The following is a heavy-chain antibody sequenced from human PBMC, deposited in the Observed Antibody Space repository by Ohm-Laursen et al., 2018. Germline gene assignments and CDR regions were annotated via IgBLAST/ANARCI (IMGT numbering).Heavy chain of an antibody. D-gene: IGHD6-6*01. V-gene: IGHV3-23*01. J-gene: IGHJ6*02. CDR3: AKDGYSSSKTYYYYYGMDV. CDR2: ISVSGSST. CDR1: GFTFSISG. Sequence: SLRLSCSASGFTFSISGMTSVRQAPGKGLAWVSGISVSGSSTDYADSVKGRFTISRDNSKNTLYLQMNSLRAEDTAVYYFAKDGYSSSKTYYYYYGMDVWGQGTTVTVSS.